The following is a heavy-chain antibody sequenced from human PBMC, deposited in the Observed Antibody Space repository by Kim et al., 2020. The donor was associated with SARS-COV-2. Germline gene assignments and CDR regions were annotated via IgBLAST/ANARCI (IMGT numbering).Heavy chain of an antibody. Sequence: SETLSLTCTVSGGSISSSSYYWGWIRQPPGKGLEWIGSIYYSGSTYYNPSLKSRVTISVDTSKNQFSLKLSSVTAADTAVYYCARHPSMGGFARYWGQGTLVTVSS. V-gene: IGHV4-39*01. D-gene: IGHD3-16*01. CDR2: IYYSGST. CDR3: ARHPSMGGFARY. CDR1: GGSISSSSYY. J-gene: IGHJ4*02.